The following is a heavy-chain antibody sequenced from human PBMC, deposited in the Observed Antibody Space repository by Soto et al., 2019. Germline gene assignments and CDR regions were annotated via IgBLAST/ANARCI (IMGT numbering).Heavy chain of an antibody. CDR2: INHSGST. J-gene: IGHJ6*03. Sequence: SETLSLTCAVYGGSFSGYYWSWIRQPPGKGLEWIGEINHSGSTNYNPSLKSRVTISVDTSKNQFSLKLSSVTAADTAVYYCAREEPVRASLTYYYYYYMDVWGKGTTVTVSS. V-gene: IGHV4-34*01. CDR1: GGSFSGYY. D-gene: IGHD1-1*01. CDR3: AREEPVRASLTYYYYYYMDV.